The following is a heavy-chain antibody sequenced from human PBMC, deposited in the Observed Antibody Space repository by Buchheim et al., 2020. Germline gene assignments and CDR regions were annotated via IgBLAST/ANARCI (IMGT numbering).Heavy chain of an antibody. CDR3: AKDGELRYFDWLFANYGMDV. V-gene: IGHV3-30*18. CDR1: GFTFSSYG. J-gene: IGHJ6*02. CDR2: ISYDGSNT. Sequence: QVQLVESGGGVVQPGRSLRLSCAASGFTFSSYGMHWVRQAPGKGLEWVAVISYDGSNTYYADSVKGRFTISRDTSKNTLYLQRNSLRAEDTAVYYCAKDGELRYFDWLFANYGMDVWGQGTT. D-gene: IGHD3-9*01.